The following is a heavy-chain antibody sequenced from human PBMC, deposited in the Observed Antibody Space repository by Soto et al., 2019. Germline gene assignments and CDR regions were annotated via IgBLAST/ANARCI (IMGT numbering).Heavy chain of an antibody. CDR1: GYTFSSYY. D-gene: IGHD1-7*01. Sequence: QVQLVQSGTEVNKPGASVKVSCKTSGYTFSSYYIHWVRQAPGQGLEWMGIINPNSGNTSYAQKFQGRVTMTRDTSTSTVYMELSSLRSEDTAVYYCARDLASETGTTYWGQGTLVTVSS. V-gene: IGHV1-46*01. CDR3: ARDLASETGTTY. CDR2: INPNSGNT. J-gene: IGHJ4*02.